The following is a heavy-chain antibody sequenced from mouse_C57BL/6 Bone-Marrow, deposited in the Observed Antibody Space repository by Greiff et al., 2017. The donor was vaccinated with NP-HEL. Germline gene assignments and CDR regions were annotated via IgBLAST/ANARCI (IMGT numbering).Heavy chain of an antibody. V-gene: IGHV14-4*01. CDR2: IDPENGDT. CDR3: TFYAGFAY. CDR1: GFNIKDDY. Sequence: EVQLQQSGAELVRPGASVKLSCTASGFNIKDDYMHWVKQRPEQGLEWIGWIDPENGDTEYASKFQGKATITADTSSNPAYLQLSSLTSEDTAVYYCTFYAGFAYWGQGTLVTVSA. J-gene: IGHJ3*01. D-gene: IGHD2-3*01.